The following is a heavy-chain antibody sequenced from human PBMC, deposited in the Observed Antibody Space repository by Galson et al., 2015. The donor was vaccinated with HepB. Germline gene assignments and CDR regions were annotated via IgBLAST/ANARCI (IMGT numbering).Heavy chain of an antibody. V-gene: IGHV4-61*02. CDR2: IYTSGST. J-gene: IGHJ5*02. Sequence: LSLTCTVSGGSISSGSYYWSWIRQPAGKGLEWIGRIYTSGSTNYNPSLKSRVTMSVDTSKNQFSLKLSSVTAADTAVYYCARASEGITIFGVVIQEDWFDPWGQGTLVTVSS. CDR3: ARASEGITIFGVVIQEDWFDP. D-gene: IGHD3-3*01. CDR1: GGSISSGSYY.